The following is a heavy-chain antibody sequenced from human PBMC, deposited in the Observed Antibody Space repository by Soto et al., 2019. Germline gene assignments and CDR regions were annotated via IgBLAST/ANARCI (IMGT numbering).Heavy chain of an antibody. CDR2: IYYSGST. V-gene: IGHV4-59*01. CDR1: GGSISSYY. J-gene: IGHJ3*02. CDR3: ARRTVATMSGAFDI. D-gene: IGHD5-12*01. Sequence: QVQLQESGPGLVKPSETLSLTCTVSGGSISSYYWSWIRQPPGKGLEWIGYIYYSGSTNYNPPLKSRVTISVDTSKNQFSLKLSSVTAADTAVYYCARRTVATMSGAFDIWGQGTMVTVSS.